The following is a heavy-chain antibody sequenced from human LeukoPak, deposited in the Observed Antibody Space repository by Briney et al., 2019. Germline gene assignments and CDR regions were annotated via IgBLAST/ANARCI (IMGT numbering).Heavy chain of an antibody. V-gene: IGHV1-2*02. CDR2: INPNSGGT. Sequence: ASVKVSCKASGYTFTGYYMHWVRQAPGQGLEWMGWINPNSGGTNYAQKFQGRVTMTRDTSISTAYMELSRLRSEDTAVYYCASDRGGGSYDSGAFDIWGQGTMVTVSS. D-gene: IGHD1-26*01. CDR1: GYTFTGYY. J-gene: IGHJ3*02. CDR3: ASDRGGGSYDSGAFDI.